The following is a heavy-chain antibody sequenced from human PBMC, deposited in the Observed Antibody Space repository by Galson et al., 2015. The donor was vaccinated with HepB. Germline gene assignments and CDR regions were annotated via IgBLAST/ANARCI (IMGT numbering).Heavy chain of an antibody. CDR1: GYTFTGYY. CDR2: INPNSGGT. CDR3: ASGLIDYYDSSGLKLDY. Sequence: SVKVSCKASGYTFTGYYMHWVRQAPGQGLERMGWINPNSGGTNYAQKFQGRVTMTRDTSISTAYMELSRLRSDDTAVYYCASGLIDYYDSSGLKLDYWGQGTLVTVSS. D-gene: IGHD3-22*01. J-gene: IGHJ4*02. V-gene: IGHV1-2*02.